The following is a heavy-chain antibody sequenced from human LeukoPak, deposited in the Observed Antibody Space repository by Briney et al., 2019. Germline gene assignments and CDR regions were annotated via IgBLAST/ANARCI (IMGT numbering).Heavy chain of an antibody. CDR3: DITMVRGGYNWFDP. Sequence: GRSLRLSCTASGFTFGVYAMSWVRQAPGKGLERVGFIRSKAYGGTTEYAASVKGRFTISRDDSKSIAYPQMNSLKTEDTAVYYCDITMVRGGYNWFDPWGQGTLVTVSS. CDR2: IRSKAYGGTT. J-gene: IGHJ5*02. CDR1: GFTFGVYA. V-gene: IGHV3-49*04. D-gene: IGHD3-10*01.